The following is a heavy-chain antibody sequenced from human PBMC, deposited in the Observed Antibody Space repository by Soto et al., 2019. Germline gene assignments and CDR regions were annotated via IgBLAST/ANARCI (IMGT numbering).Heavy chain of an antibody. CDR1: GGSFSGYY. Sequence: QVQLQQWGAGLLKPSETLSLTCAVYGGSFSGYYWSWIRHPPGKGLEWIGEINHSGSTNYNPSLKSRVTISVDTSKNQFSLKLSSVTAADTAVYYCARCKRVVVVAATRPFDYWGQGTLVTVSS. CDR2: INHSGST. J-gene: IGHJ4*02. D-gene: IGHD2-15*01. V-gene: IGHV4-34*01. CDR3: ARCKRVVVVAATRPFDY.